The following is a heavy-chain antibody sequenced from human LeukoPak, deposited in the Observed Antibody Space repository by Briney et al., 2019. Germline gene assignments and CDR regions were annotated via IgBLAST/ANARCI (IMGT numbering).Heavy chain of an antibody. Sequence: GRSLRLSCAASGFTFDDYAIHWVRQAPGKGLKWISGITWNSETLDYADSVKGRFTISRDNAKNSLHLQMNSLRPEDTALYYCAKVRWELHDAFDIWGQGTMVTVSS. CDR1: GFTFDDYA. V-gene: IGHV3-9*01. J-gene: IGHJ3*02. CDR3: AKVRWELHDAFDI. D-gene: IGHD4-23*01. CDR2: ITWNSETL.